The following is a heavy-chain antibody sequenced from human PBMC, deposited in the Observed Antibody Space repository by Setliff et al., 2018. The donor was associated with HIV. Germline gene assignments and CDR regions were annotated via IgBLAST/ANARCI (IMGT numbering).Heavy chain of an antibody. Sequence: GGSLRLSCAASGFTFSSYAMNWVRQAPGKGLEWVSAISGSGGGTYYADSVKGRFSISRDNSKNTLYLQMNRLRAEDTAVYYCAKVGGSGSYYKADKFDYWGQGTLVTVSS. CDR2: ISGSGGGT. D-gene: IGHD3-10*01. CDR1: GFTFSSYA. J-gene: IGHJ4*02. V-gene: IGHV3-23*01. CDR3: AKVGGSGSYYKADKFDY.